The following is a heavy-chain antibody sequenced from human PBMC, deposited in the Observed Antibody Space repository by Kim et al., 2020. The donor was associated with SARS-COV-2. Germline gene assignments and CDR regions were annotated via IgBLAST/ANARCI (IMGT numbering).Heavy chain of an antibody. CDR1: GFSLTTRGVG. CDR3: AHRTVSGTYYGD. D-gene: IGHD3-10*01. V-gene: IGHV2-5*02. Sequence: SGPTLVNPTQTLTLTCTFSGFSLTTRGVGVGWIRQPPGKALEWLALIYWDGDQRYIPSLRTRLTISKDISKNQVVLTMTNMDSVDTATYFCAHRTVSGTYYGDWGQGMLVTVS. CDR2: IYWDGDQ. J-gene: IGHJ4*02.